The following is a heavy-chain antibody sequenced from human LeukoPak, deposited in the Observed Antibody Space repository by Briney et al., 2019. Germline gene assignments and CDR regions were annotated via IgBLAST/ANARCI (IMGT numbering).Heavy chain of an antibody. Sequence: GGSLRLSCAASGFTFTTYGMHWVRQAPGKGLEWVAFIRYDGNQKSYAESVKGRFTISRDNSKNTLYLQMNSLRAEDTAVYYCAKEITKTPFRPGEYTVTKGYFDYWGQGTLVTVSS. V-gene: IGHV3-30*02. CDR3: AKEITKTPFRPGEYTVTKGYFDY. J-gene: IGHJ4*02. CDR2: IRYDGNQK. D-gene: IGHD4-17*01. CDR1: GFTFTTYG.